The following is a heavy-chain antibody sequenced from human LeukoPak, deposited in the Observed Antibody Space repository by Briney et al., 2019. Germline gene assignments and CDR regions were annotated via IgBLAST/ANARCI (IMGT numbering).Heavy chain of an antibody. CDR2: IYTSGST. V-gene: IGHV4-61*02. Sequence: SETLSLTCTVSGGSISSGSYYWSWIRQPAGKGLEWIGRIYTSGSTNYNPSLKSRVTMSVDTSKNQFSLKLSSVTAADTAVYYCAKGFTAKHSRSHAFDIWGQGTMVTVSS. CDR3: AKGFTAKHSRSHAFDI. CDR1: GGSISSGSYY. J-gene: IGHJ3*02. D-gene: IGHD6-6*01.